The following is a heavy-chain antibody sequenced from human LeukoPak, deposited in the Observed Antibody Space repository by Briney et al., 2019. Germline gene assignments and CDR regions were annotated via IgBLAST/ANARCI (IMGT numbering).Heavy chain of an antibody. CDR3: ARIWDYYDSRFMYYFDS. D-gene: IGHD3-22*01. V-gene: IGHV4-59*08. CDR2: IYYSGST. J-gene: IGHJ4*02. Sequence: PSETLSLTCTVSGGSISSYYWSWIRQPPGKGLEWIGYIYYSGSTNYNPSLKSRVTISVDTSKNQFSLKLSSVTAADTAVYYCARIWDYYDSRFMYYFDSWGQGTLVTVSS. CDR1: GGSISSYY.